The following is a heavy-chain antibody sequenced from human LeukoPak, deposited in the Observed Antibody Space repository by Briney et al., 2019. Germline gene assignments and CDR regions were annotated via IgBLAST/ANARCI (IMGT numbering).Heavy chain of an antibody. D-gene: IGHD5-12*01. CDR3: AREDIVATTSDY. Sequence: ASVKVSCKASGYSFTGYYMHWVRQAPGQGLELMGWINLNSGGTNYAQKFQGRVTMTRDTSISTVYMELSRLRSDDTAVYYCAREDIVATTSDYWGQGTLVTVSS. J-gene: IGHJ4*02. CDR2: INLNSGGT. CDR1: GYSFTGYY. V-gene: IGHV1-2*02.